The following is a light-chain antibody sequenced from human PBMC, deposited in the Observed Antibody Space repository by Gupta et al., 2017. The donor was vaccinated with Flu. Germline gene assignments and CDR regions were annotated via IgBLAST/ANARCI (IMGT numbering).Light chain of an antibody. CDR2: EVS. J-gene: IGLJ2*01. V-gene: IGLV2-8*01. CDR1: SSDVGGYNY. CDR3: SSYAGSNNHVV. Sequence: QSALTPPPSASGSPGQSVTISCTGNSSDVGGYNYVSWYQQHPGKAPKLMIYEVSKRPSGVPDRFSGSKSGNTASLTVSGLQAEDEADYYCSSYAGSNNHVVFGGGTKLTVL.